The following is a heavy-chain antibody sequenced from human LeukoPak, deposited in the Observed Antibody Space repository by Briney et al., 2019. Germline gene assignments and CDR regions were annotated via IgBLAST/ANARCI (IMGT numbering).Heavy chain of an antibody. V-gene: IGHV3-7*01. J-gene: IGHJ5*02. Sequence: GGSLRLSCAASGFTFSSYWMSWVRQAPGKGLEWVANIKQEGSEKYYVDSVKGRFTISRDNAKNSLYLQMNSLRAEDTAVYYCARDGAPIAAAGTGTNWFDPWGQGTLVTVSS. D-gene: IGHD6-13*01. CDR3: ARDGAPIAAAGTGTNWFDP. CDR1: GFTFSSYW. CDR2: IKQEGSEK.